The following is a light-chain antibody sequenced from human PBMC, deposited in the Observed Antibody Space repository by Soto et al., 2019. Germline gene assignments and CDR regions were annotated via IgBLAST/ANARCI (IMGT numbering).Light chain of an antibody. Sequence: QSALAQPASVSGSPGQSITISCTGTSSDVGSYNLVSWYQQYPGKAPKLMIYEGSKRPSGVSNRFSGSKSGNTASLTISGLQAEDEADYYCCSYTRTSNHYFFGSGTKVTVL. CDR1: SSDVGSYNL. CDR3: CSYTRTSNHYF. V-gene: IGLV2-14*02. J-gene: IGLJ1*01. CDR2: EGS.